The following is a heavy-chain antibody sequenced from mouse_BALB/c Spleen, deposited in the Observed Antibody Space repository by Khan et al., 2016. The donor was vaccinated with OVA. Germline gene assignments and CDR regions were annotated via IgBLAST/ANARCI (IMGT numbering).Heavy chain of an antibody. CDR1: GYTFTNYG. CDR3: ARTVTTATAYFDV. Sequence: QIQLVQSGPELKKPGETVKISCKASGYTFTNYGMNWVKQAPGKGLKWMGWINTYTGEPPYADDFKGRFAFSLETSASTAYLQINNLKKEDMATYFCARTVTTATAYFDVWGAGTTVTVSS. D-gene: IGHD1-2*01. J-gene: IGHJ1*01. CDR2: INTYTGEP. V-gene: IGHV9-1*02.